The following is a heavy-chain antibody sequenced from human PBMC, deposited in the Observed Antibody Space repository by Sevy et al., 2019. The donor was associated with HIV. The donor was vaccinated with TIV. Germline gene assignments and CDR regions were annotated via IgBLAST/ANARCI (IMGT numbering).Heavy chain of an antibody. CDR2: ISYHGRDK. Sequence: GESLKISCVVSGIIFTSSGMHWVRQAPGKGLEGVAVISYHGRDKFYADSVKGRFTISRDNSKNILYLQMNGLRIEETAVYYCAKDFTGYNGMDVWGQGTMVTVSS. CDR1: GIIFTSSG. V-gene: IGHV3-30*18. J-gene: IGHJ6*02. D-gene: IGHD3-9*01. CDR3: AKDFTGYNGMDV.